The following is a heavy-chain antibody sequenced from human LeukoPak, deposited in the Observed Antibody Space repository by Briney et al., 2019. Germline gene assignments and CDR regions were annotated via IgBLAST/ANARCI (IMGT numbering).Heavy chain of an antibody. D-gene: IGHD3-3*01. CDR3: TRGALWSNYYYYFDY. V-gene: IGHV3-49*04. CDR1: GFTFSSYG. Sequence: PGGSLRLSCAASGFTFSSYGMHWVRQAPGKGLEWLGFIRSQAYGATTEYAASVKGRFTISRDDSKSIAYLQMNSLKTEDTAVYYCTRGALWSNYYYYFDYWGQGTLVTVSS. CDR2: IRSQAYGATT. J-gene: IGHJ4*02.